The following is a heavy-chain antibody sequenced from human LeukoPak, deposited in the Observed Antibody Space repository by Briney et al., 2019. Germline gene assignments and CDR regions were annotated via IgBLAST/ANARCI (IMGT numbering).Heavy chain of an antibody. CDR1: GGSISSYY. D-gene: IGHD2-2*01. Sequence: SETLSLTCTVSGGSISSYYWSWIRQPPGKGLEWIGYIYTSGSTNYNPSLKSRVTISVDTSKNQFSLKLSSVTAADTAVYYCARHALGRYCSSTSCEYYFDCWGQGTLVTVSS. CDR3: ARHALGRYCSSTSCEYYFDC. J-gene: IGHJ4*02. CDR2: IYTSGST. V-gene: IGHV4-4*09.